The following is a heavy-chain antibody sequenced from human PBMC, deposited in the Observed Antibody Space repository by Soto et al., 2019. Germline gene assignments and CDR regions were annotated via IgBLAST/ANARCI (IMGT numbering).Heavy chain of an antibody. CDR2: ISGSGDRT. V-gene: IGHV3-23*01. Sequence: EVELSESGGGLVQPGGSLRLSCAASVFTFSTSVMSWVRQAPGKGLQWVSSISGSGDRTYYADSVKGRFTVSRDNSKNNLYLDMNTVTADDTALYYCTWSLVARDAFDEWGQGTMGIVSS. CDR1: VFTFSTSV. CDR3: TWSLVARDAFDE. J-gene: IGHJ3*01. D-gene: IGHD5-12*01.